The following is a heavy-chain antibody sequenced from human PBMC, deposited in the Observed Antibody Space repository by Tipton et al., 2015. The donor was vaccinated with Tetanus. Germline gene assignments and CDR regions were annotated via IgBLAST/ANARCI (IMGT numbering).Heavy chain of an antibody. V-gene: IGHV3-53*01. D-gene: IGHD4-17*01. Sequence: AASGFTVSSNYMSWVRQAPGKGLEWVSVIYSGGSTYYADSVKGRFTISRGNSKNTLYLQMNSLRAEDTAVYYCARDFELYGDYEGDWGQGTLVTVSS. CDR3: ARDFELYGDYEGD. CDR2: IYSGGST. CDR1: GFTVSSNY. J-gene: IGHJ4*02.